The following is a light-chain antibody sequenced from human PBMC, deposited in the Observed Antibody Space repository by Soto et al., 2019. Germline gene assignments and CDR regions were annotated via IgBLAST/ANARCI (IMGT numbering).Light chain of an antibody. CDR3: AAWDNSLSAVV. V-gene: IGLV1-51*01. CDR1: SSNLGNNH. Sequence: QSVLTQPPSVSAAPGQKVTISCSGGSSNLGNNHVSWYQQLPGAAPERLIFNDDKRPPGIPERFSGSKSGTSVTLVITGRQTGDEADYYCAAWDNSLSAVVFGGGTKLTVL. CDR2: NDD. J-gene: IGLJ3*02.